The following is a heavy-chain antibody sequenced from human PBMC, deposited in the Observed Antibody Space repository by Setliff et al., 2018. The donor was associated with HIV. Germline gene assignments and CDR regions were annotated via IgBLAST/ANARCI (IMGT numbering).Heavy chain of an antibody. D-gene: IGHD2-21*02. CDR2: MNQSGTT. CDR3: VRWYYCVSGACYRADY. J-gene: IGHJ4*02. CDR1: GTSFSDHY. V-gene: IGHV4-34*01. Sequence: SETLSLTCSVYGTSFSDHYWSWVRQTPGKGLEWIGEMNQSGTTNYNPSLKSRVTMSIDTSEMQFSLKLTSVTAADTAVYYCVRWYYCVSGACYRADYWGQGTMVTVS.